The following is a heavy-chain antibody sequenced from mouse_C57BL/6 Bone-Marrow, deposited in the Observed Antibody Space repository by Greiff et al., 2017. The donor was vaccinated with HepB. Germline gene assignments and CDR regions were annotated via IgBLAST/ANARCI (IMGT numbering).Heavy chain of an antibody. Sequence: EVQLQESGPELVKPGASVKLSCKASGYTFTDYNMHWVKQSHGKSLEWIGYINPNNGGTSYNQKFKGKATLTVNKSSSTAYMELRSLTSEDAAVYYCATYYYGSSYLDYWGQGTTLTVSS. J-gene: IGHJ2*01. CDR3: ATYYYGSSYLDY. CDR1: GYTFTDYN. V-gene: IGHV1-22*01. D-gene: IGHD1-1*01. CDR2: INPNNGGT.